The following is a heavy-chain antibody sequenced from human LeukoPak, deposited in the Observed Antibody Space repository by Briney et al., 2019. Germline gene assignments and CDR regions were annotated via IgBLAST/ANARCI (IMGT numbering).Heavy chain of an antibody. CDR2: IYYSGST. CDR1: GGSISSHY. Sequence: SETLSLTCTVSGGSISSHYWSWIRQPPGKGLEYIGYIYYSGSTNYNPSLKSRVTISVDTSKNQLSLKLSSVTAADTAVYYCATATYYYYMDVWGKGTTVTVSS. CDR3: ATATYYYYMDV. V-gene: IGHV4-59*11. J-gene: IGHJ6*03.